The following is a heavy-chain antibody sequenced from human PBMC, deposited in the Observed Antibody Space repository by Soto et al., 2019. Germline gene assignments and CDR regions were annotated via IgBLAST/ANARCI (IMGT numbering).Heavy chain of an antibody. CDR1: GYSFSNWW. CDR3: ARHGFYGDYSSNYFDP. J-gene: IGHJ5*02. CDR2: IYPSDSQT. D-gene: IGHD4-17*01. V-gene: IGHV5-51*01. Sequence: GESLKISCKGSGYSFSNWWIAWVRQMPGKGLEYMGIIYPSDSQTRYSPSFQGQVTISAVKSISTAYLQWSSLKASDTAIYYCARHGFYGDYSSNYFDPWGQGTLVTSPQ.